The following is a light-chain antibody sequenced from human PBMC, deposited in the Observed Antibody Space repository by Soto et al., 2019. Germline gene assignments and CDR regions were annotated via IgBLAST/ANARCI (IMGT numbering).Light chain of an antibody. CDR2: GAS. J-gene: IGKJ2*01. V-gene: IGKV3D-15*01. CDR3: QQYRSWPRT. CDR1: QSVTSN. Sequence: EIVMTQSPATLSVSPGERATLSCRASQSVTSNLAWYQQKPGQAPRLLIYGASNRPTVIPDGFSGSGSGTEFTLTISSLQPEDFAVYYCQQYRSWPRTFGQGTKVDIK.